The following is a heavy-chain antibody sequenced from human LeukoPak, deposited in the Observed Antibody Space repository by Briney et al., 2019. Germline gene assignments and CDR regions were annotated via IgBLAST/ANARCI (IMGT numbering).Heavy chain of an antibody. CDR2: IYTSGST. D-gene: IGHD3-22*01. V-gene: IGHV4-4*07. CDR1: GGSISSYY. CDR3: ARATFTMTRNAFDI. Sequence: SETLSLTCTVSGGSISSYYWSWLRQPAGKGLEWIGRIYTSGSTNYNPSLKSRVTMSVDTSKNQFSLKLSSVTAADTAVYYCARATFTMTRNAFDIWGQGTMVTVSS. J-gene: IGHJ3*02.